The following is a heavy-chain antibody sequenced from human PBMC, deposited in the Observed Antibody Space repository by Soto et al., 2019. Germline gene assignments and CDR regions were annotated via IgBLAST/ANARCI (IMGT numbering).Heavy chain of an antibody. J-gene: IGHJ6*02. CDR2: IYTSGST. D-gene: IGHD3-3*01. CDR1: GGSISSYY. CDR3: AGGTFWSGYPYYDYGMDV. V-gene: IGHV4-4*07. Sequence: SETLSVTCTVSGGSISSYYWSWIRQPAGKGLEWIGRIYTSGSTNYNPSLKSRVTMSVDTSKNQFSLKLSSVTAADTAVYYCAGGTFWSGYPYYDYGMDVWGQGPTVTVSS.